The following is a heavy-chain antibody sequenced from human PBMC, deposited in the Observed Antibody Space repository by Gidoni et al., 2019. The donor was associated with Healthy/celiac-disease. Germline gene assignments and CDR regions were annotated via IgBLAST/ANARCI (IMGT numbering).Heavy chain of an antibody. J-gene: IGHJ3*02. CDR2: IIPIFGTA. Sequence: QVQLVQSGAEVKKPGSSVKVSCKASGGTFSRYAISWVRQAPGQGLEWMGGIIPIFGTANYAQKFQGRVTITADESTSTAYMELSSLRSEDTAVYYCARDGGGSSIAARAAFDIWGQGTMVTVSS. CDR3: ARDGGGSSIAARAAFDI. CDR1: GGTFSRYA. D-gene: IGHD6-6*01. V-gene: IGHV1-69*01.